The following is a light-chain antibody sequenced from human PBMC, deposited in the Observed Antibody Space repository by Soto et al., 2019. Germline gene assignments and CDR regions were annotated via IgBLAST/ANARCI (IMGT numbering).Light chain of an antibody. CDR3: RSFSSSSTPYV. J-gene: IGLJ1*01. Sequence: QSALTQPASVSGSPGQSITISCTGTSTDVGGYKYVSWYQQHPGTAPKLMIFEVNGRPSGVSDRFSGSKSGNTASLTISGLQPEDEADYDCRSFSSSSTPYVVGTGTKLTVL. V-gene: IGLV2-14*01. CDR1: STDVGGYKY. CDR2: EVN.